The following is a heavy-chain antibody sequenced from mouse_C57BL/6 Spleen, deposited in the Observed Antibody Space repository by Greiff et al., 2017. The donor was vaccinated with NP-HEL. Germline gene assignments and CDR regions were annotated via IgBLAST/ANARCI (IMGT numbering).Heavy chain of an antibody. J-gene: IGHJ4*01. CDR1: GYTFTSYW. CDR3: ARGWLLRAMDY. D-gene: IGHD2-3*01. CDR2: IDPSDSYT. Sequence: QVQLQQSGAELVMPGASVKLSCKASGYTFTSYWMHWVKQRPGQGLEWIGEIDPSDSYTNYNQKFKGKSTLTVDKSSSTAYMQLSSLTSEDSAVYYCARGWLLRAMDYWGQGTSVTVSS. V-gene: IGHV1-69*01.